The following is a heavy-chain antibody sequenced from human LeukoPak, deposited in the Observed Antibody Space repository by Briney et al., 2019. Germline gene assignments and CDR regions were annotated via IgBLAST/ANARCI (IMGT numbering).Heavy chain of an antibody. CDR1: GYTFTSYG. CDR3: ARDAPGIRYFDWLEAPDY. CDR2: ISAYNGHT. V-gene: IGHV1-18*04. Sequence: GASVKVSCKASGYTFTSYGISWGRQATGQGLEWMGWISAYNGHTNYAQTLQGKVTMTTDTSTSTAYRELRSLRSDDTAVYYCARDAPGIRYFDWLEAPDYWGQGTLVTVSS. D-gene: IGHD3-9*01. J-gene: IGHJ4*02.